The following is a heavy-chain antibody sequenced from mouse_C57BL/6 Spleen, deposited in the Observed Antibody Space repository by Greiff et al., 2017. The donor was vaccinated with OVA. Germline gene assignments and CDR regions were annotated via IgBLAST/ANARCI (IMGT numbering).Heavy chain of an antibody. CDR2: ISGGGGNT. Sequence: EVMLVESGGGLVKPGGSLKLSCAASGFTFSSYTMSWVRQTPEKRLEWVATISGGGGNTYYPDSVKGRFPISRDNAKNTLYLQMSSLRSEDTGVYYCARHDLLLYYLDDGGQGTTLTVSS. V-gene: IGHV5-9*01. D-gene: IGHD1-1*01. J-gene: IGHJ2*01. CDR1: GFTFSSYT. CDR3: ARHDLLLYYLDD.